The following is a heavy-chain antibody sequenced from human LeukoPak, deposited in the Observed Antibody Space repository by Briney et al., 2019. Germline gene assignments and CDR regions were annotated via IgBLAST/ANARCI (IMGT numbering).Heavy chain of an antibody. V-gene: IGHV3-53*01. Sequence: GGSLRLSCAASGFTVSSNYMSWVRQAPGKGLEWVSVIYSDGSTYYADSVQGRFTISRDNSKNTLYLQINSLRAEDTAVYYCTRSLRGYSYLIDYCGHGTLVTVSS. CDR1: GFTVSSNY. J-gene: IGHJ4*01. CDR3: TRSLRGYSYLIDY. D-gene: IGHD5-18*01. CDR2: IYSDGST.